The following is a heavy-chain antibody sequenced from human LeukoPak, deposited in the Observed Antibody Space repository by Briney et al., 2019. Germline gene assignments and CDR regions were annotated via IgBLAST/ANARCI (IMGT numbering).Heavy chain of an antibody. CDR2: ITTHSSKT. D-gene: IGHD2-15*01. CDR1: GYTFTSYG. CDR3: ARDRVAATLFDY. Sequence: ASVKVSCKASGYTFTSYGISWVRQAPGQGLEWMGWITTHSSKTNYAQKLQGRVTMTTDTSTSTAYMELRSLRSDDTAVYYCARDRVAATLFDYWGQGTLVTVSS. V-gene: IGHV1-18*01. J-gene: IGHJ4*02.